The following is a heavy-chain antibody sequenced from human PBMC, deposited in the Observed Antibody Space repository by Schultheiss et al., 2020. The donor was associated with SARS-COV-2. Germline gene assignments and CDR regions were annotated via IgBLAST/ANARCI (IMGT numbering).Heavy chain of an antibody. CDR1: GFTFGTYN. J-gene: IGHJ3*01. V-gene: IGHV3-21*01. Sequence: GGSLRLSCAASGFTFGTYNMHWVRQAPGKGLEFVASIRSSGRDIYYADSMQGRFTVSRDNANNSLYLQVHILKPEDTAVYYCAKGAVAGDDAFHLWGQGTMVTVSS. D-gene: IGHD6-19*01. CDR2: IRSSGRDI. CDR3: AKGAVAGDDAFHL.